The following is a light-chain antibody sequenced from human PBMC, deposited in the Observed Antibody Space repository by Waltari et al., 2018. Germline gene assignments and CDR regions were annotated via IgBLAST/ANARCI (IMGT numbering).Light chain of an antibody. Sequence: DILRISAWVAWFNKKPGQAPNLWTYQASSLKSGVRSRFSGSGSGTGVTLTIGSLQPDDFATDYCQQYNSYRTFGQGPKVDMK. CDR3: QQYNSYRT. V-gene: IGKV1-5*03. CDR2: QAS. CDR1: LRISAW. J-gene: IGKJ1*01.